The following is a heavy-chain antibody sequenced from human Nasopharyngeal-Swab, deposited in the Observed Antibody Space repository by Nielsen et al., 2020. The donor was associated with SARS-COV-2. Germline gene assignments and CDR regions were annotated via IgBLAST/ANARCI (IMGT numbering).Heavy chain of an antibody. Sequence: GESLKISCAASGFTFSSYSMNWVRQAPGKGLEWVSSISSSSSYIYYADSVKGRFTISRDNAKNSLYLQMNSLRAEDTAVYYCARDIGYRFHYYYGMDVWGQGTTVTVSS. J-gene: IGHJ6*02. D-gene: IGHD6-13*01. CDR1: GFTFSSYS. CDR2: ISSSSSYI. CDR3: ARDIGYRFHYYYGMDV. V-gene: IGHV3-21*01.